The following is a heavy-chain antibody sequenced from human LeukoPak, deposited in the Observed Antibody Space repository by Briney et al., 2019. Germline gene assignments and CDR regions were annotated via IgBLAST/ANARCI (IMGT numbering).Heavy chain of an antibody. J-gene: IGHJ4*02. Sequence: SQTLSLTCTVSGGSISSGCYYWSWIRQHPGKGLEWVGYIYYSGCTSYNPSLKGRVTISVDTSKNQFSLKQSSVNAAYTAVYYCARAILVYDSSGYYSLFFDYWGQGTLVTVSS. D-gene: IGHD3-22*01. CDR2: IYYSGCT. V-gene: IGHV4-31*03. CDR1: GGSISSGCYY. CDR3: ARAILVYDSSGYYSLFFDY.